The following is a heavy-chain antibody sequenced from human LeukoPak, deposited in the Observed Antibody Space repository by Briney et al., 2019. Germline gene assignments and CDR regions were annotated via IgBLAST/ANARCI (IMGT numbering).Heavy chain of an antibody. CDR2: FIPIFGTP. Sequence: SVKVSCKASGGTFSSYAISWVRQAPGQGLEWMGGFIPIFGTPNYAQKLQGRVTITADESTSTAYMELSRLRSEDTAVYYCASSVVVVVAALTPYYYYGMDVWGQGTTVTVS. CDR3: ASSVVVVVAALTPYYYYGMDV. D-gene: IGHD2-15*01. J-gene: IGHJ6*02. V-gene: IGHV1-69*13. CDR1: GGTFSSYA.